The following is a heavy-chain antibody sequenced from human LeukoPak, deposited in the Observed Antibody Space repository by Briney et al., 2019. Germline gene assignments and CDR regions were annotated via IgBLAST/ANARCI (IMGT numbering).Heavy chain of an antibody. Sequence: ASVKVSCKASGYTFTSYGISWVRQAPGQGLERMGWISAYNGNTNYAQKLQGRVTTTTDTSTSTAYMELRSLRSDDTAVYYCARDERLTHADYWGQGTLVTVSS. CDR1: GYTFTSYG. D-gene: IGHD2-15*01. CDR2: ISAYNGNT. V-gene: IGHV1-18*01. J-gene: IGHJ4*02. CDR3: ARDERLTHADY.